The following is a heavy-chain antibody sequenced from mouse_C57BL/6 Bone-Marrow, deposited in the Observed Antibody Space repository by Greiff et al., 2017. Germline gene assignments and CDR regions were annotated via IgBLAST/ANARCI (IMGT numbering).Heavy chain of an antibody. J-gene: IGHJ2*01. V-gene: IGHV1-55*01. CDR2: IYPGSGST. CDR3: ARSPFYDGYFYFDY. CDR1: GYTFTSYW. Sequence: VQLKQPGAELVKPGASVKMSCKASGYTFTSYWITWVKQRPGQGLEWIGDIYPGSGSTNYNEKFKSKATLTVDTSSSTAYMQLSSLTSEDSAVYYCARSPFYDGYFYFDYWGQGTTLTVSS. D-gene: IGHD2-3*01.